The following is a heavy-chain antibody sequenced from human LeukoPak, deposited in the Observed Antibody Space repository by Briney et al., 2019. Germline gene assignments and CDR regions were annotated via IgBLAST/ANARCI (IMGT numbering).Heavy chain of an antibody. D-gene: IGHD3-22*01. Sequence: TGGSLRLACAASGFTFSSYSMNWVRQAPGKGLEWVSSISSSSSFRYYADSVKGRFTISRDNAKNSLYLQMNSLRAEDTAVYYCARESSGYFYWGQGTLVTVSS. CDR2: ISSSSSFR. J-gene: IGHJ4*02. CDR1: GFTFSSYS. V-gene: IGHV3-21*01. CDR3: ARESSGYFY.